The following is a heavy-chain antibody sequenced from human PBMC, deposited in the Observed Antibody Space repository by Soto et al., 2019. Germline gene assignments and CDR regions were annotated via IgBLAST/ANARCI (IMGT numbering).Heavy chain of an antibody. CDR3: AAATSIALGFRY. CDR1: GFTFNSHG. Sequence: ASVKVSCKTSGFTFNSHGFSWVRQAPGQGLEWMGWSSALNGKTFYAHNFQDRVIMTTDTSSSTAYMELRGLKSDDTAVYYCAAATSIALGFRYLGQGTLVRVYS. J-gene: IGHJ4*02. CDR2: SSALNGKT. V-gene: IGHV1-18*01. D-gene: IGHD1-26*01.